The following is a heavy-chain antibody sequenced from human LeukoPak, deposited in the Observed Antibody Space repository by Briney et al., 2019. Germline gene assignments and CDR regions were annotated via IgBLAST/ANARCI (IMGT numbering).Heavy chain of an antibody. Sequence: GEALRLSCAASGFTLSTYWMSWVRQAPGKGLEWVANINREGSGKYYVDSVRGRFTISRDNAKNSLYLQMNSLRAEDTAVYYCARVQTGTTNWFDPWGQGTLVTVSS. D-gene: IGHD1-1*01. CDR2: INREGSGK. CDR3: ARVQTGTTNWFDP. V-gene: IGHV3-7*04. CDR1: GFTLSTYW. J-gene: IGHJ5*02.